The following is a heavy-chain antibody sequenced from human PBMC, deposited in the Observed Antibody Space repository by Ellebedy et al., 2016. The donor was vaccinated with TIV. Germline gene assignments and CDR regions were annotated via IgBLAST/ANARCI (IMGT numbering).Heavy chain of an antibody. Sequence: ASVKVSXXASGYTFTSYYIHWVRQAPGQGLEWMGIINPSGGSTRNAQEFQGRVTMTRDTSTSTAYMELSRLRSDDTAVYYCARSYDFWSGYLDWGQGTLVTVSS. CDR1: GYTFTSYY. D-gene: IGHD3-3*01. V-gene: IGHV1-46*01. CDR3: ARSYDFWSGYLD. J-gene: IGHJ4*02. CDR2: INPSGGST.